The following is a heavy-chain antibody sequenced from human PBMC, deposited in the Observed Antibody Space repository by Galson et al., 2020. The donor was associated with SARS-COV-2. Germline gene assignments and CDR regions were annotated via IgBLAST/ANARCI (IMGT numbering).Heavy chain of an antibody. CDR2: ISHSGGT. Sequence: SETLSLTCAVSGTSISSGSSSWNWIRQPPGKGLEWLGYISHSGGTYYNPSLKSRVTISGDRSKNQFSLRLSSVTAADTAVYYCARLHYGEYAPEAFDIWGPGTRVTVAS. J-gene: IGHJ3*02. CDR3: ARLHYGEYAPEAFDI. D-gene: IGHD4-17*01. CDR1: GTSISSGSSS. V-gene: IGHV4-30-2*01.